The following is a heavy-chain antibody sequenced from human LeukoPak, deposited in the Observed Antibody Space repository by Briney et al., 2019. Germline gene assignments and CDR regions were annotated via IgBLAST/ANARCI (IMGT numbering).Heavy chain of an antibody. J-gene: IGHJ4*02. CDR3: AKDAQRGFDYSNSLEN. CDR2: IWSDGTNT. V-gene: IGHV3-33*06. CDR1: GFTFSHFG. Sequence: GGSLRLSCAASGFTFSHFGFHWVRQAPGKGLEWVAVIWSDGTNTYYGDSVKGRFIIHRDDSQNTVYLQMNSLRAEDTAIYYCAKDAQRGFDYSNSLENWSQVSLVTVSS. D-gene: IGHD4-11*01.